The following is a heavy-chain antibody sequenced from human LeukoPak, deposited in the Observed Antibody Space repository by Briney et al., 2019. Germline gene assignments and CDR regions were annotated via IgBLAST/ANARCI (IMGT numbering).Heavy chain of an antibody. Sequence: GGSLRLSCAASGFTFSSYSMNWVRQAPGKGLEWVSYISSSSSTIYYADSVKGRFTISRDNAKNLLYLQMNSLRAEDTAVYYCARMVYDFWSGYGYWGQGTLVTVSS. CDR2: ISSSSSTI. CDR3: ARMVYDFWSGYGY. D-gene: IGHD3-3*01. CDR1: GFTFSSYS. V-gene: IGHV3-48*01. J-gene: IGHJ4*02.